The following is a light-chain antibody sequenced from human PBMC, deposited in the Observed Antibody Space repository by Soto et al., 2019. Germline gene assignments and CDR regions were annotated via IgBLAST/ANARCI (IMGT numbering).Light chain of an antibody. CDR3: CSYAGTYTWV. V-gene: IGLV2-11*01. J-gene: IGLJ3*02. CDR1: SSDVGGHNY. CDR2: DVS. Sequence: QSVLTQPRSVSGSPGQSVTISCTGTSSDVGGHNYVSWYQQHPDKAPKLIIYDVSKRPSGVPDRFSASKFGSTASLTISGLQAEDESDYYCCSYAGTYTWVFGGGTQLTVL.